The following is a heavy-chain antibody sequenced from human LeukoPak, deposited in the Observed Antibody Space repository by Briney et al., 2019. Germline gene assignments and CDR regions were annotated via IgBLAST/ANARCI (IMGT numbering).Heavy chain of an antibody. D-gene: IGHD3-22*01. Sequence: ASVKVSCKASGYTFTGYYMHWVRQAPGQGLEWMGWINPNSGGTNYAQKFQGRVTMTRDASISTAYMELSRLRFADTAVYYCASASDDSSGYYEVGYWGQGTLVTASS. J-gene: IGHJ4*02. V-gene: IGHV1-2*02. CDR3: ASASDDSSGYYEVGY. CDR1: GYTFTGYY. CDR2: INPNSGGT.